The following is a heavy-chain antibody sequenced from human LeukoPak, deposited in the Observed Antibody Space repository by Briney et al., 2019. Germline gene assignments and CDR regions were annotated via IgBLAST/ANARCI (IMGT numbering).Heavy chain of an antibody. CDR2: INPNSGGT. V-gene: IGHV1-2*02. Sequence: ASVKVSCKASEYTFTGYYMHWVRQAPGQGLEWMGWINPNSGGTNYAQKFQGRVTMTRDTSISTAYMELSRLRSDDTAVYYCARDLDIAVAGYFDYWGQGTLVTVSS. J-gene: IGHJ4*02. CDR1: EYTFTGYY. D-gene: IGHD6-19*01. CDR3: ARDLDIAVAGYFDY.